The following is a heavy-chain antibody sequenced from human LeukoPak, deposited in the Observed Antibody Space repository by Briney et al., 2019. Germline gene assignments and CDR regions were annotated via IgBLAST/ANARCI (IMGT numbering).Heavy chain of an antibody. J-gene: IGHJ4*02. Sequence: GGSVRLSWGASGFTVSSNYMSWVRQAPGKGLEWVSVIYSGGSTYYADSVKGRFTISRDNSKNTLYLQMNSLRAEDTAVYYCARGSGYDRFDYWGQGTLVTVSS. D-gene: IGHD5-12*01. V-gene: IGHV3-66*01. CDR2: IYSGGST. CDR1: GFTVSSNY. CDR3: ARGSGYDRFDY.